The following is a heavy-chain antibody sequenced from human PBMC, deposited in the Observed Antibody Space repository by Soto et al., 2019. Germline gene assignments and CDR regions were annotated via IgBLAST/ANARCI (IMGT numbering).Heavy chain of an antibody. Sequence: SETLSLTCTVSGGSISSYYWSWIRQPAGKGLEWIGRIYTSGSTNYNPSLKSRVTMSVDTSKNQFSLKLSSVTAADTAVYYCARVRQYSNFYYFDYWGQGTLVTVSS. CDR2: IYTSGST. J-gene: IGHJ4*02. CDR1: GGSISSYY. V-gene: IGHV4-4*07. CDR3: ARVRQYSNFYYFDY. D-gene: IGHD4-4*01.